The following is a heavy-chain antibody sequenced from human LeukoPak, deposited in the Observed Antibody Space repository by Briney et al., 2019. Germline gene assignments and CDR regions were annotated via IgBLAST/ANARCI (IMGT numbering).Heavy chain of an antibody. V-gene: IGHV1-69*04. CDR3: ARHYYGSGVDY. CDR1: GGTFSSYA. J-gene: IGHJ4*02. CDR2: IIPILAIE. D-gene: IGHD3-10*01. Sequence: ASVKVSCKASGGTFSSYAISWVRQAPGQGLEWMGRIIPILAIEEYAQKFQGRVTITADNSTSTAYMALSSLRSEDTAVYYCARHYYGSGVDYWGQGTLVTVSS.